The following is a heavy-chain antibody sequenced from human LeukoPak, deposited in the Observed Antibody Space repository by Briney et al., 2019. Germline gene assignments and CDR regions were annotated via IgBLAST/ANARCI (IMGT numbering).Heavy chain of an antibody. V-gene: IGHV1-69*05. CDR2: IIPIFGTA. J-gene: IGHJ4*02. CDR1: ARSFSTYA. D-gene: IGHD5-18*01. CDR3: ARGYGGYSYGWFNY. Sequence: GSSGKLSCKAYARSFSTYAISWVRQAPGHGLEWNGRIIPIFGTANYAQKFQARVTITTDESTSTAYRELSSLRSEDTAVYYCARGYGGYSYGWFNYWGQGTLVTVSS.